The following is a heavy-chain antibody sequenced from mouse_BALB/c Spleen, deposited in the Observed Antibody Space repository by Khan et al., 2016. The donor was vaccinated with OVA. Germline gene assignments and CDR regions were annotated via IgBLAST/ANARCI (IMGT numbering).Heavy chain of an antibody. J-gene: IGHJ3*01. CDR3: SQVGTYYLSVAY. Sequence: VQLKQSGPELVKPGASVKMSCKASGYTFTSYVMHWVKQKPGLGLEWIGYIYPCNDDTKYNEKFKGKATLTSDKSSSTAYMELSRLASEISAVYCCSQVGTYYLSVAYWGQGTLVTVSA. CDR2: IYPCNDDT. V-gene: IGHV1S136*01. D-gene: IGHD1-1*01. CDR1: GYTFTSYV.